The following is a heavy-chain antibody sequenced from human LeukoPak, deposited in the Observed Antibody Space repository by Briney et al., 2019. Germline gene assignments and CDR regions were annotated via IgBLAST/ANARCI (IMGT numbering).Heavy chain of an antibody. V-gene: IGHV4-39*01. J-gene: IGHJ3*02. CDR2: IYYSGST. Sequence: PSETLSLTCTVSGGSISSSSYYWGWIRQPPGKGLEWIGSIYYSGSTYYNPSLKSRVTISVDTSKNQFSLKLSSVTAADTAVYYCARFFRTNWGFFNQRGDAFDIWGQGTMVTVSS. CDR3: ARFFRTNWGFFNQRGDAFDI. D-gene: IGHD7-27*01. CDR1: GGSISSSSYY.